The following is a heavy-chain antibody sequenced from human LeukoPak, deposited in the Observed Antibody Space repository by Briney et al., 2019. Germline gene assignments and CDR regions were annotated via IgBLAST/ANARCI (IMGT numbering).Heavy chain of an antibody. Sequence: SETLSLTCTVSGGSISSGGHYWSWIRRHPGKGLEWIRNIYYSGSTSYNPSLKSRLTISVDTSKNQFSLRLSSVTAADTAVYYCARETANYFDYWGQGTLVTVSS. CDR3: ARETANYFDY. CDR1: GGSISSGGHY. J-gene: IGHJ4*02. CDR2: IYYSGST. D-gene: IGHD2-21*02. V-gene: IGHV4-31*03.